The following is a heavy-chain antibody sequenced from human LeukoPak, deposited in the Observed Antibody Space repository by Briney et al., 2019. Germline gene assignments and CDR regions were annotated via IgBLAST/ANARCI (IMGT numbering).Heavy chain of an antibody. CDR3: VRSATIAVFRYGMDV. CDR1: GGSITSLY. J-gene: IGHJ6*02. CDR2: VHQTGVT. Sequence: SETLSLTCSVSGGSITSLYWSWVRQPPGKGLEYVGYVHQTGVTNYNPSLRGRVTVSMDTSKNQFSLKLNSVTAADTAVYHCVRSATIAVFRYGMDVWGQGTTVTVS. D-gene: IGHD5-24*01. V-gene: IGHV4-59*11.